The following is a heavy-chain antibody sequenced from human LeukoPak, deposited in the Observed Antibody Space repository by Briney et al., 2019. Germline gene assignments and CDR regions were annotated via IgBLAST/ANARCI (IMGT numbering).Heavy chain of an antibody. CDR3: AKDATEFGDSHFDC. V-gene: IGHV3-33*06. CDR2: IWNDGSQE. CDR1: GFTFNSYG. D-gene: IGHD2-21*02. Sequence: PGGSLRLSCEVSGFTFNSYGMHWVRQAPGKGLEWVAAIWNDGSQEYYADSEKGRFTISRDNFRNTVYLQMNSLRAEDTAVYYCAKDATEFGDSHFDCWGQGTLVTVSS. J-gene: IGHJ4*02.